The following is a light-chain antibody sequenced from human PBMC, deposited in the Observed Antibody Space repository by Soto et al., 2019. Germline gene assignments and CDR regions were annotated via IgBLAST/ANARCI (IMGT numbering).Light chain of an antibody. CDR3: ETWDTNTRV. CDR1: SRHSGYI. Sequence: QLVLTQSSSASASLGSSVKLTCTLSSRHSGYIIAWHQQQPGKAPRYLMKLEGSGSYNKGSGVPDRFSGSSSGADRDLTISDLQFEDEADYYCETWDTNTRVFGGGTKLTVL. J-gene: IGLJ3*02. CDR2: LEGSGSY. V-gene: IGLV4-60*02.